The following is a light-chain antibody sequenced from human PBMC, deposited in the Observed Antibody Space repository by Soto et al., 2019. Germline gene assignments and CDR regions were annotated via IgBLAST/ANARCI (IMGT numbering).Light chain of an antibody. CDR2: EVR. V-gene: IGLV2-14*01. CDR3: SSFTSKSTLI. Sequence: QSALTQPASVSGSPGQSITISCAGTIRDVGAYNLVSWYQQYPGRAPQLILYEVRNRPSGFSFRFSGFKSGNTASLTISGLQAEDEADYYCSSFTSKSTLIFGGGTKLTVL. CDR1: IRDVGAYNL. J-gene: IGLJ2*01.